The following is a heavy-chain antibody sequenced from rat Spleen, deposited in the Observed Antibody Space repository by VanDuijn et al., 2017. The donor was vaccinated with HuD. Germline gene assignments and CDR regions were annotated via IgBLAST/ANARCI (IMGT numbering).Heavy chain of an antibody. V-gene: IGHV5-17*01. Sequence: EVQLVESGGGLVQPGRSLKLSCAASGFTFSDYAMAWVRQAPKKGLEWVATIIYDGSSTYYRDSVKGRFTISRDNAKSTLYLQMDSLRSEDTATYYCARPSTGILSWFAYWGQGTLVTVSS. D-gene: IGHD1-4*01. J-gene: IGHJ3*01. CDR1: GFTFSDYA. CDR2: IIYDGSST. CDR3: ARPSTGILSWFAY.